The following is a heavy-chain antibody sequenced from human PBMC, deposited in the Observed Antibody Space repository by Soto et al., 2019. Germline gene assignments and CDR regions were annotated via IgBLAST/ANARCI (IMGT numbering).Heavy chain of an antibody. D-gene: IGHD2-2*01. CDR2: FDPEDGET. CDR3: ATVNIEYQLLSWFDP. J-gene: IGHJ5*02. Sequence: ASVKVSCKVSGYTLTELSMHWVRQAPGKGLEWMGGFDPEDGETIYAQKFQGRVTMTEDTSTDTAYMELSSLRSEDTAVYYCATVNIEYQLLSWFDPWGQGTLVTVSS. V-gene: IGHV1-24*01. CDR1: GYTLTELS.